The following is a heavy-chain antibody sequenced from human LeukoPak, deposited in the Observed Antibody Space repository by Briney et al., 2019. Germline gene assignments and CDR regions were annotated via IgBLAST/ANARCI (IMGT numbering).Heavy chain of an antibody. D-gene: IGHD6-6*01. CDR1: GGSISSSSYY. CDR2: IYYRGTT. CDR3: ARDCSSSSSVYYYYMDV. J-gene: IGHJ6*03. Sequence: PSETLSLTCTVSGGSISSSSYYWGWIRQPPGKGLEWLGTIYYRGTTYYNPSLKSRVTISVDTSKNQFSLRLRSVTAADTAVYYCARDCSSSSSVYYYYMDVWGKGTTVTVSS. V-gene: IGHV4-39*07.